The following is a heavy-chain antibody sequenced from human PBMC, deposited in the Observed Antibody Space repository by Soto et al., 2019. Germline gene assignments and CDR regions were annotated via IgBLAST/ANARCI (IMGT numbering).Heavy chain of an antibody. CDR1: GFTFSSYA. J-gene: IGHJ4*02. V-gene: IGHV3-23*01. D-gene: IGHD3-9*01. CDR2: ISGSGGST. Sequence: GGSLRLSCAASGFTFSSYAMSWVRQAPGKGLEWVSAISGSGGSTYYADSVKGRFTISRDNSKNTLYLQMNSLRAEDTAVYYCAKGGRDYDILTGYDYWGQGTLVTVSS. CDR3: AKGGRDYDILTGYDY.